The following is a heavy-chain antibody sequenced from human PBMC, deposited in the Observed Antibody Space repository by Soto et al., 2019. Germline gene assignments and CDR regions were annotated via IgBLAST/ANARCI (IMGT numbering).Heavy chain of an antibody. Sequence: SETLSLTCIVSGDSVTSGSYYWTWLRQPPGKGLEWIGYISYTGRTKYNPSLRSRVTISVDTSKNDFSLNLSPVTAADTAVYFCAREWGLLPYYVMNVWGHGTAVTVSS. J-gene: IGHJ6*02. CDR2: ISYTGRT. D-gene: IGHD7-27*01. V-gene: IGHV4-61*03. CDR3: AREWGLLPYYVMNV. CDR1: GDSVTSGSYY.